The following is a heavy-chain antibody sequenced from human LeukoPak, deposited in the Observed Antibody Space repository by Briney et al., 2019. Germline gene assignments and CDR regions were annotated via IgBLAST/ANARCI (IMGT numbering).Heavy chain of an antibody. Sequence: ASVKVSCKASGYTFTSYAMHWVRQAPGQRLEWMGWINAGNGNTKYSQKLQGRVTITRDTSASTAYMELSSLRSEDTAVYYCARSGVLRYFDWLLDYWGQGTLVTVSS. CDR2: INAGNGNT. CDR3: ARSGVLRYFDWLLDY. V-gene: IGHV1-3*01. J-gene: IGHJ4*02. CDR1: GYTFTSYA. D-gene: IGHD3-9*01.